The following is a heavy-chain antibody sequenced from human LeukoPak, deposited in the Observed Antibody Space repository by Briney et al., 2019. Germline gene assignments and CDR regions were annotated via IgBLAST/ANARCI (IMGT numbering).Heavy chain of an antibody. V-gene: IGHV3-74*01. CDR1: GFTFSNYW. D-gene: IGHD6-19*01. Sequence: PGRSLRLSCTASGFTFSNYWIHWVRQAPGKGLVWVSRINTDGSTTNYADSVKGRFTISRDNAKNTLYLQMNSLRAEDTAVYYCARDRGAVAGTGTYYFDYWGQGTLVTVSS. CDR3: ARDRGAVAGTGTYYFDY. CDR2: INTDGSTT. J-gene: IGHJ4*02.